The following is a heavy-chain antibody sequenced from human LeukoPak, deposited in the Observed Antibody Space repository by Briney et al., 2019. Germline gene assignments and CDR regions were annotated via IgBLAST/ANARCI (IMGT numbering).Heavy chain of an antibody. CDR1: GFTFSSYS. CDR2: ISSSSSYI. CDR3: ARLAARGGFDY. J-gene: IGHJ4*02. Sequence: GGSLRLSCAASGFTFSSYSMNWVRQAPGRGLEWVSSISSSSSYIYYADSVKGRFTISRDNAKNSLYLQMNSLRAEDTAVYYCARLAARGGFDYWGQGTLVTVSS. V-gene: IGHV3-21*01.